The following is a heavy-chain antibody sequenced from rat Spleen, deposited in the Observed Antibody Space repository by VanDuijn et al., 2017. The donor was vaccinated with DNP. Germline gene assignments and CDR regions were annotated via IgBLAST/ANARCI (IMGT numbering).Heavy chain of an antibody. J-gene: IGHJ2*01. CDR3: ARDPYNSGFDY. CDR2: IWSDGDT. V-gene: IGHV2-32*01. CDR1: GFSLTNYH. Sequence: QVQLKESGPGLVQPEQTLSLICPVSGFSLTNYHVHWVRQPPGKGLEWMGVIWSDGDTSYNSALKSRLNISRDTSKSQVFLKMNSLQTEDTATYYCARDPYNSGFDYWGQGVIVTVSS. D-gene: IGHD4-3*01.